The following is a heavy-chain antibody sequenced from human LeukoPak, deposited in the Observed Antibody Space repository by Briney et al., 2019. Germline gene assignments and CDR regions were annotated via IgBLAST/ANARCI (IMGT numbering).Heavy chain of an antibody. V-gene: IGHV4-59*01. Sequence: PSETLSLTCTVSGDSITNYYWSWIRQPPGKGLEWIGYSHSSGNTKYNPSLKSRVTMSVDTSKNQVSLRLTSVAAADTAVYFCARGRYSNGYGPYHFDSWGQGTLVIVSS. CDR1: GDSITNYY. CDR3: ARGRYSNGYGPYHFDS. J-gene: IGHJ4*02. CDR2: SHSSGNT. D-gene: IGHD5-18*01.